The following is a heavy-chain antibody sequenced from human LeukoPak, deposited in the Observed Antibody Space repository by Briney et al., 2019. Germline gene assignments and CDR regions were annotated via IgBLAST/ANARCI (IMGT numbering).Heavy chain of an antibody. CDR1: GDAVINNHYY. J-gene: IGHJ4*02. Sequence: SETLSLTCNVSGDAVINNHYYWGWIRQPPGKGLEWIGYIYYSGSTYYNPSLKSRVTISVDTSKNQFSLKLSSVTAADTAVYYCARGEIAVAGDYYFDYWGQGTLVTVSS. CDR3: ARGEIAVAGDYYFDY. D-gene: IGHD6-19*01. CDR2: IYYSGST. V-gene: IGHV4-30-4*08.